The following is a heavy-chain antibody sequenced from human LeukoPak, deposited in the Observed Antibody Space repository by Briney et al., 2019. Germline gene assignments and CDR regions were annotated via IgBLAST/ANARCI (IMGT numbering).Heavy chain of an antibody. CDR3: ARSSYGTPYYFDY. J-gene: IGHJ4*02. D-gene: IGHD1-26*01. CDR2: ITGSDTSI. CDR1: GFTFSPYT. V-gene: IGHV3-21*01. Sequence: PGGSLRLSCAASGFTFSPYTMNWVRQAPGKGLEWFSSITGSDTSIYYTDSVKGRFTISRDDAKNSLYLQMNSLRADDTAVYYCARSSYGTPYYFDYWGQGTLVTVSS.